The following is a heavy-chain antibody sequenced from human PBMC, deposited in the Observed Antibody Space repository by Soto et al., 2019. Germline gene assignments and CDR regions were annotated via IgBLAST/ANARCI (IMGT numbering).Heavy chain of an antibody. Sequence: PSETLSLTCTVSGGSISSGGYYWSWIRQHPGKGLEWIGYIYYSGSTYYNPSLKSRVTISVDTSKNQFSLKLSSVTAADTAVYYCARGHYCSGGSCYSPGWFDPWGQGPLVTVSS. J-gene: IGHJ5*02. CDR1: GGSISSGGYY. D-gene: IGHD2-15*01. CDR2: IYYSGST. V-gene: IGHV4-31*03. CDR3: ARGHYCSGGSCYSPGWFDP.